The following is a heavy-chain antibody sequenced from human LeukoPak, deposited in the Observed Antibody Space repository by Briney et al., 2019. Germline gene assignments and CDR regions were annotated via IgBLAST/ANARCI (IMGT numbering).Heavy chain of an antibody. V-gene: IGHV3-23*01. CDR2: ISGSGGST. CDR3: AKDDRYSSGWLFDY. D-gene: IGHD6-19*01. J-gene: IGHJ4*02. CDR1: GFTFSSYA. Sequence: AESLRLSCAASGFTFSSYAMSWVRQAPGKGLEWVSAISGSGGSTYYADSVKGRFTISRDNSKNTLYLQMNSLRAEDTAVYYCAKDDRYSSGWLFDYWGQGTLVTVSS.